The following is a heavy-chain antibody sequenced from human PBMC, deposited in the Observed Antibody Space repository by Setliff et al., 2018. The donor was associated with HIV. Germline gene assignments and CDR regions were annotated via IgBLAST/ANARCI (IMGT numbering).Heavy chain of an antibody. D-gene: IGHD3-22*01. Sequence: SETLSLTCAVYGQSISGYYWSWIRQTPGKGLEWIGEINHGGDTNYNPSLKSRVTISVCSSYNHFSLKLSSVTAADTGVYYCARETMYDSRGYLSHYFDYWGQGTPVTVSS. CDR2: INHGGDT. J-gene: IGHJ4*02. CDR3: ARETMYDSRGYLSHYFDY. V-gene: IGHV4-34*01. CDR1: GQSISGYY.